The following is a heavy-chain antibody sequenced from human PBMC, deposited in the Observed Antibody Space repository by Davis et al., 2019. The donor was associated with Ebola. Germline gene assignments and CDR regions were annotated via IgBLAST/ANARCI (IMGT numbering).Heavy chain of an antibody. CDR2: IYHSGST. J-gene: IGHJ5*02. CDR1: GGSISSSNW. Sequence: SETLSLTCAVSGGSISSSNWWSWVRQPPGKGLEWIGEIYHSGSTNYNPSLKSRVTISVDTSKNQFSLKLSSVTAADTAVYYCARGRYYYGSGRGGWFDPWGQGTLVTVSS. D-gene: IGHD3-10*01. V-gene: IGHV4-4*02. CDR3: ARGRYYYGSGRGGWFDP.